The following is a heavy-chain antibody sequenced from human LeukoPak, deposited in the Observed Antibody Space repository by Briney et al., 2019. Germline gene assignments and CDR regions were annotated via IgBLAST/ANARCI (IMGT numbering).Heavy chain of an antibody. V-gene: IGHV4-34*01. Sequence: SETLSLPCAVYGVSFSGYYWSWIRQPPGKGLEWIGEINHSGSPIYNPSLKCRVTISVDTSKNQFSLKLSSLTAADTAVYYCARRRAGYSSSWSRPYYFDYWGQGTLVTVSS. J-gene: IGHJ4*02. D-gene: IGHD6-13*01. CDR2: INHSGSP. CDR1: GVSFSGYY. CDR3: ARRRAGYSSSWSRPYYFDY.